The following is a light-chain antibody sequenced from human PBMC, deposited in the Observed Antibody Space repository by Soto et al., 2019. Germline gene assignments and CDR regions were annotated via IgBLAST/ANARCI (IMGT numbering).Light chain of an antibody. J-gene: IGLJ7*01. Sequence: QSALTQPASVSGSPGQSITISCSGTSGDIGSYNRVSWYQQHPGKAPKLIIYEVTDRPSGVSNRFSGSKSGNTAYLTISGLQAEDEAEYYCCSYTNINTRACVFGAGTQLTVL. CDR3: CSYTNINTRACV. CDR1: SGDIGSYNR. CDR2: EVT. V-gene: IGLV2-14*01.